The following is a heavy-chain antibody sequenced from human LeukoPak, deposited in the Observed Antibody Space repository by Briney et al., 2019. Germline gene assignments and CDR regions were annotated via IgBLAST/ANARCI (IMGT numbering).Heavy chain of an antibody. V-gene: IGHV3-7*01. CDR3: AREQTTTVTTGGYYFDY. D-gene: IGHD4-17*01. CDR2: IKRDGSEK. Sequence: QPGGSLRRSCAASGFTCRSYWMSWVRQAPGKGLEWVANIKRDGSEKYYVDSVKGRFTISRDNAKNSLYLQMNSLRAEDTAVYYCAREQTTTVTTGGYYFDYWGQGTLVTVSS. J-gene: IGHJ4*02. CDR1: GFTCRSYW.